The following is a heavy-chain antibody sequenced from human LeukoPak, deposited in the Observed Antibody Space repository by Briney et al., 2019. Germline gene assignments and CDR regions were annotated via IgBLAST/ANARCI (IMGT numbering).Heavy chain of an antibody. Sequence: ASVKVPCKASGGTFSSYAISWVRQAPGQGLEWMGGIIPIFGTANYAQKFQGRVTITADEPTSTAYMELSSLRSEDTAVYYCARGSYYDILTGYFHWGQGTLVTVSS. V-gene: IGHV1-69*01. CDR1: GGTFSSYA. CDR3: ARGSYYDILTGYFH. CDR2: IIPIFGTA. J-gene: IGHJ4*02. D-gene: IGHD3-9*01.